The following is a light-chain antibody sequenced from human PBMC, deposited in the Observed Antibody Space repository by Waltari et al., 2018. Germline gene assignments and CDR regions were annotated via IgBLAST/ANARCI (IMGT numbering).Light chain of an antibody. CDR2: KAS. V-gene: IGKV1-5*03. Sequence: DIQMTQSPSTLSASVGDRVTLTCRASQSISHWLVWYQQKPGKAPKLLISKASSLEKEVPSRFSGSGSGTEFTLTITNLQPDDFATFYCQRYDDYPPTFGGGTKVEIK. J-gene: IGKJ4*01. CDR1: QSISHW. CDR3: QRYDDYPPT.